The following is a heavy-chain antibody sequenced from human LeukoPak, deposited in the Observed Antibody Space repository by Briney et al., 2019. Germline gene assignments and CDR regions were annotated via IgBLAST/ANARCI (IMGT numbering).Heavy chain of an antibody. J-gene: IGHJ4*02. Sequence: GGSLRLSCAASGFTFSTYSMKWVRQAPGKGLEWVSYISDSGAMYYADSVRGRFTISRENARNSLFLQMNSLRAEDTAVYYCARDGGCRGYDADCWGQGTLVTVSS. CDR2: ISDSGAM. CDR1: GFTFSTYS. CDR3: ARDGGCRGYDADC. V-gene: IGHV3-48*01. D-gene: IGHD5-12*01.